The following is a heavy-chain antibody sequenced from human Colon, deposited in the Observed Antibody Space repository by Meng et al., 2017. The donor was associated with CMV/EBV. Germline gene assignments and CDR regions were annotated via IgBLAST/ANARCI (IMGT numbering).Heavy chain of an antibody. CDR1: GGTFTSYS. CDR3: AREYCTAFTCSYNPHWFDP. CDR2: IITVLDVA. J-gene: IGHJ5*02. D-gene: IGHD2-8*02. V-gene: IGHV1-69*10. Sequence: SVTVSCKASGGTFTSYSINWVRQVPGQGLEWVGGIITVLDVANYAQKYQGRVTITADKSTNTAYMDLSSLRSEDTALYFCAREYCTAFTCSYNPHWFDPWGQGTLVTVSS.